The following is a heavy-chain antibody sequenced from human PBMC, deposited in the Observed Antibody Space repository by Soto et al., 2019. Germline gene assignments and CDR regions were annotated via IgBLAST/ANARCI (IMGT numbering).Heavy chain of an antibody. CDR1: GFTFSSYS. D-gene: IGHD6-19*01. Sequence: PGGSLRLSCAASGFTFSSYSMNWVRQAPGKGLEWVSSISSSSSYIYYADSVKGRFTVSRDNAKNSLYLQMNSLRAEDTAVYYCARDPRAVAGIPRGLAWGQGTLVTVSS. V-gene: IGHV3-21*01. CDR2: ISSSSSYI. CDR3: ARDPRAVAGIPRGLA. J-gene: IGHJ4*02.